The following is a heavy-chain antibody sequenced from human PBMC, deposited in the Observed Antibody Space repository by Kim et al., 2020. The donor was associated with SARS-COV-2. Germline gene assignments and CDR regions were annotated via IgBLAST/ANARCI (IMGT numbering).Heavy chain of an antibody. CDR3: AGGGNNPRPQA. CDR2: IFYSGTT. CDR1: GGSMSNYY. Sequence: SETLSLTCTVSGGSMSNYYWNWIRQPPGKELEWVGYIFYSGTTNYNPSVKSRVSISLDTSKNQYSLNLTSVTAAEPPAVVLAGGGNNPRPQARGQGTL. J-gene: IGHJ4*02. D-gene: IGHD3-9*01. V-gene: IGHV4-59*13.